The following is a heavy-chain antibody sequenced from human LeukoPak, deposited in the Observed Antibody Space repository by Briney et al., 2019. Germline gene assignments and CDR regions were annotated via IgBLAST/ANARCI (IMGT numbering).Heavy chain of an antibody. V-gene: IGHV3-23*01. J-gene: IGHJ4*02. D-gene: IGHD1-1*01. CDR2: ISGSGGST. CDR3: ATWGDWNDVY. Sequence: GGSLRLSCAASGFTFSNYAMSWVRQAPGKGLEWVSSISGSGGSTYYADSVKGRFTVSRDNVKNSLYLQMRSLRAEDTAVYFCATWGDWNDVYWGQGTLVTVSS. CDR1: GFTFSNYA.